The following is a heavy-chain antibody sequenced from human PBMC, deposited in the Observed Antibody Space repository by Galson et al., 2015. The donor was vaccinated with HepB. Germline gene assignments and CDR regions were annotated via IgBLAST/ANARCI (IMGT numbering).Heavy chain of an antibody. Sequence: SVKVSCKASGGTFSSYAISWVRQAPGQGLEWMGGIIPIFGIANYAQKFQGRVTITADKSTSTAYMELSSLRSEDTAVYYCASKGIAAGRDWFDPWGQGTLVTVSS. CDR1: GGTFSSYA. D-gene: IGHD6-13*01. V-gene: IGHV1-69*10. J-gene: IGHJ5*02. CDR3: ASKGIAAGRDWFDP. CDR2: IIPIFGIA.